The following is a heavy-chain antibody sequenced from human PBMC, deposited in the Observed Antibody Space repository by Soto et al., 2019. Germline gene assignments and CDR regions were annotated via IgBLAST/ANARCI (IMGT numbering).Heavy chain of an antibody. CDR2: IGTAGDT. D-gene: IGHD3-22*01. CDR1: GFNFSSYD. CDR3: ARMGDSSGYDAFDI. V-gene: IGHV3-13*01. Sequence: GGSLRLSCAASGFNFSSYDMHWVRQATGKGLEWVSAIGTAGDTYYPGSVKGRFTISRENAKNSLYLQMNSLRAGDTAVYYCARMGDSSGYDAFDIWGQGPMGTVSS. J-gene: IGHJ3*02.